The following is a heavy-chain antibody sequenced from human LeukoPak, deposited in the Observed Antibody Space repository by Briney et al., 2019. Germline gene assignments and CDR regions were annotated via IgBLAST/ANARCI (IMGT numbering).Heavy chain of an antibody. CDR1: GFTFSSYS. Sequence: GGSLRLSCAASGFTFSSYSMNWVRQAPGKGLEWVSSISSSSSYIYYAHSVKGRFTISRDNAKNSLYLQMNSLRAKDTAVYYCAREWELLEAFDYWGQGTLVTVSS. CDR3: AREWELLEAFDY. V-gene: IGHV3-21*01. J-gene: IGHJ4*02. D-gene: IGHD1-26*01. CDR2: ISSSSSYI.